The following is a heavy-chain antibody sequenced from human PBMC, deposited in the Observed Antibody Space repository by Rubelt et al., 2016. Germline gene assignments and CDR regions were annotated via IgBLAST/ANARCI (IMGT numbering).Heavy chain of an antibody. J-gene: IGHJ4*02. D-gene: IGHD3-3*02. V-gene: IGHV1-2*06. CDR2: IHPKSGAT. CDR3: AREISLTV. Sequence: INWVRQAPGQGLEWMGRIHPKSGATKNAQKFEGRVTMTRDTSISTAYMELSRLRSDDTAVYYCAREISLTVWGQGTLVTVSS.